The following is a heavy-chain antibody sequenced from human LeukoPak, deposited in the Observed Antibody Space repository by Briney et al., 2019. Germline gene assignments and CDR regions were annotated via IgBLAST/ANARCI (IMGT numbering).Heavy chain of an antibody. V-gene: IGHV4-59*01. D-gene: IGHD3-9*01. CDR3: ARYGDYDILTGYYLYFDY. CDR2: IYYSGST. J-gene: IGHJ4*02. CDR1: GGSISSYH. Sequence: SETLSLTCTVSGGSISSYHWSWIRQPPGKGLEWIGYIYYSGSTNYNPSLKSRVTISVDTSKNQFSLKLSSVTAADTAVYYCARYGDYDILTGYYLYFDYWGQGTLVTVSS.